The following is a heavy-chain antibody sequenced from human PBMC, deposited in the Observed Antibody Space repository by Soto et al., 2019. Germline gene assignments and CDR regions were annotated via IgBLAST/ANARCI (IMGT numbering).Heavy chain of an antibody. CDR3: AREKVRWPSRGYSYGYYGSYYYGMDV. V-gene: IGHV4-31*03. J-gene: IGHJ6*02. Sequence: SETLSLTCTVSGGSISSGGYYWSWIRQHPGKGLEWIGYIYYSGSTYYNPSLKSRVTISVDTSKNQFSLKLSSVTAADTAVYYCAREKVRWPSRGYSYGYYGSYYYGMDVWGQGTTVTVSS. CDR1: GGSISSGGYY. D-gene: IGHD5-18*01. CDR2: IYYSGST.